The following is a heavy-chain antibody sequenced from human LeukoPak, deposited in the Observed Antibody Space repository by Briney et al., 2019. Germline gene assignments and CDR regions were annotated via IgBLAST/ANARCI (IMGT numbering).Heavy chain of an antibody. D-gene: IGHD4-17*01. V-gene: IGHV4-34*01. Sequence: PSETLSLACAVSGVSFDDYYWAWVRQTPGKGLEWIGEINHSGYTNDSPSLKSRVTLSIDTSRKQFSLNLRSVTVADAGIYYCTRMTTGHDYWGQGTLVTVSS. CDR2: INHSGYT. CDR1: GVSFDDYY. CDR3: TRMTTGHDY. J-gene: IGHJ4*02.